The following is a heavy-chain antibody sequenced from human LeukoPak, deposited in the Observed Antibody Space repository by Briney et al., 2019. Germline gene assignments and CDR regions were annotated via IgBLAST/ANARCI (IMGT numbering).Heavy chain of an antibody. CDR2: IWYDGSTK. CDR1: GFTFSSFG. CDR3: ARDRYSSMWSVFEY. V-gene: IGHV3-33*01. Sequence: QTGGSLRLSCAASGFTFSSFGMHWVRQSPGKGREWVAVIWYDGSTKVYADSVKGRFTISRDNSRNTLYLQVNSLRAEDTAVYYCARDRYSSMWSVFEYWGQGALVTVSS. J-gene: IGHJ4*02. D-gene: IGHD6-13*01.